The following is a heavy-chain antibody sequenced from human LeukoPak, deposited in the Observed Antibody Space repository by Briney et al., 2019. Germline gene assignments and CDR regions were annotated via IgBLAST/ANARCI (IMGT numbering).Heavy chain of an antibody. V-gene: IGHV3-7*01. Sequence: GGSLRLSCAASGFTFSSYWMTWVRPAPGKGLEWVANINQDGSEKYYVDSVKGRFTISRDNAKNSLYLHMNSLRGEDTAVYYCARDSPERGYSYGPLDNYFDYWGQGTLVTVSS. CDR3: ARDSPERGYSYGPLDNYFDY. J-gene: IGHJ4*02. CDR2: INQDGSEK. D-gene: IGHD5-18*01. CDR1: GFTFSSYW.